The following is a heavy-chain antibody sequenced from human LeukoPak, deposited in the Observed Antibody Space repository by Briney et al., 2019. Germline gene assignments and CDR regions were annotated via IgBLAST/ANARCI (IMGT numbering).Heavy chain of an antibody. D-gene: IGHD3-16*02. CDR3: ARDRDYVWGSYRRFDY. J-gene: IGHJ4*02. V-gene: IGHV3-23*01. CDR1: GFTFSSYA. Sequence: GGSLRLSCAASGFTFSSYAMSWVRQAPGKGLEWVSAISGSGGSTYYADSVKGRFTISRDNSKNTLYLQMNSLRAEDTAVYYCARDRDYVWGSYRRFDYWGQGTLVTVSS. CDR2: ISGSGGST.